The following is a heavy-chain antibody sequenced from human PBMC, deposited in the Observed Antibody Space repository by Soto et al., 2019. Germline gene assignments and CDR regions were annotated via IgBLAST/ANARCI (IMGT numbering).Heavy chain of an antibody. Sequence: GGSLRLSSKVSGFTFRAYGMHWVRQAPGKGLEWVAAISHDGTNKNYGDSVKGRFTISRDNSKKTLYLQMNSLRPEDTALYYCAKDEYYYSRSGYYIFDSWGQGTLVTVSS. J-gene: IGHJ4*02. D-gene: IGHD3-22*01. CDR1: GFTFRAYG. CDR3: AKDEYYYSRSGYYIFDS. CDR2: ISHDGTNK. V-gene: IGHV3-30*18.